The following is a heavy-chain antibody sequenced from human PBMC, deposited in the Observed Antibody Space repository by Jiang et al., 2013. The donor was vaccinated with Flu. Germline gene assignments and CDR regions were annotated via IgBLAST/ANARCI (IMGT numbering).Heavy chain of an antibody. V-gene: IGHV1-2*04. CDR3: ARGPRINYYDSSGYPTLNYFDY. J-gene: IGHJ4*02. D-gene: IGHD3-22*01. CDR2: INPNSGGT. Sequence: GLEWMGWINPNSGGTNYAQKFQGWVTMTRDTSISTAYMELSRLRSDDTAVYYCARGPRINYYDSSGYPTLNYFDYWGQGTLVTVSS.